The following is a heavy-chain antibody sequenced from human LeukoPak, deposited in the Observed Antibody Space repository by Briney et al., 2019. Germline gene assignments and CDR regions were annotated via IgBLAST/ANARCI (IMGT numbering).Heavy chain of an antibody. D-gene: IGHD6-19*01. V-gene: IGHV4-4*07. CDR3: ATSGWYLLPGVY. Sequence: SETLSLTCTVSGGSISSYYWSWIRQPAGKGLEWIGRIYTSGSTNYNPSLKSRVAMSVDTSKNQFSLKLSSVTAADTAVYYCATSGWYLLPGVYWGQGTLVTVSS. CDR2: IYTSGST. CDR1: GGSISSYY. J-gene: IGHJ4*02.